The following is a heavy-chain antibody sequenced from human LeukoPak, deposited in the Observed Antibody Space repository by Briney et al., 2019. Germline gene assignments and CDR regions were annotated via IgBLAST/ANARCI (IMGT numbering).Heavy chain of an antibody. J-gene: IGHJ6*02. Sequence: ASVKVSCKASGYTFTNYYTHWVRQAPGQGLEWMGVIDPNGGGASYPQKVQGRVTMTRDTSTSTVYMELSSLRSEDTAVYYCAAWGSSSSPLPGMDVWGQGTTVTVSS. V-gene: IGHV1-46*01. D-gene: IGHD6-13*01. CDR2: IDPNGGGA. CDR3: AAWGSSSSPLPGMDV. CDR1: GYTFTNYY.